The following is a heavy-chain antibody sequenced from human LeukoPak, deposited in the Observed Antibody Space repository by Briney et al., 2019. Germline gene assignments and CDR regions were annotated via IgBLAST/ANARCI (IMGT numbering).Heavy chain of an antibody. CDR1: GYTFTSYG. J-gene: IGHJ4*02. CDR3: AREPLWGSYRRYYFDY. Sequence: ASVKVSCKASGYTFTSYGISWMRQAPGQGLEWMGWISAYNGNTNYAQRLQGRVTMTTNTSTSTAYMELRSLRSDDTAVYYCAREPLWGSYRRYYFDYWGQGTLVTVSS. V-gene: IGHV1-18*01. CDR2: ISAYNGNT. D-gene: IGHD3-16*02.